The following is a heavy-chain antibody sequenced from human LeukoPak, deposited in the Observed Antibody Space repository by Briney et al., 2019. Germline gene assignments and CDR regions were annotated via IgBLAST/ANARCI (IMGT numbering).Heavy chain of an antibody. J-gene: IGHJ4*02. CDR3: ARLFWSGQAYDY. V-gene: IGHV4-4*07. D-gene: IGHD3-3*01. Sequence: PSETLSLTCTVSGGSISTYYWSWIRQSAGKGLEWIGCIYTSGSTNYNPSLKSRVTMSVDTSKNQFSLKLSSVTAADTAVYYCARLFWSGQAYDYWGQGALVTVSS. CDR2: IYTSGST. CDR1: GGSISTYY.